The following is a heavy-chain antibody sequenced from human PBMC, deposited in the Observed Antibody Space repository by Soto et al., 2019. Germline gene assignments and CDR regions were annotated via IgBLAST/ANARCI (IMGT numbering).Heavy chain of an antibody. CDR1: GFTFSSYG. CDR2: ISYDGSNK. V-gene: IGHV3-30*18. D-gene: IGHD6-13*01. CDR3: AKEAAAGTSCFDY. J-gene: IGHJ4*02. Sequence: GGSLRLSCAASGFTFSSYGMHWVRQAPGKGLEWVAVISYDGSNKYYADSVKGRFTISRDNSKNTLYLQMNSLRAEDTAVYYCAKEAAAGTSCFDYWGQGTLVTVYS.